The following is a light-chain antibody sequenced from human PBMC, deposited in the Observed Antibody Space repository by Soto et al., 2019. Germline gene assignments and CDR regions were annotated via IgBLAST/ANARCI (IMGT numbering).Light chain of an antibody. CDR3: QQYGSSPPIT. Sequence: EIVLTQSPGTLSLSPGERATLSCRASHSISSSYLAWYQQKPGQAPRLLIYGASSRGTGIPDRFSGSGSGTDFTLTISRLEPEDFAVYYCQQYGSSPPITFGQGTRLEIK. CDR2: GAS. V-gene: IGKV3-20*01. J-gene: IGKJ5*01. CDR1: HSISSSY.